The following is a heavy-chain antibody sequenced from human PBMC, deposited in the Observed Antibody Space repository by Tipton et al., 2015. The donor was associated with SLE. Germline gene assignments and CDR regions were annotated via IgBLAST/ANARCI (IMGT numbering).Heavy chain of an antibody. J-gene: IGHJ6*02. CDR1: GYSFYGYY. V-gene: IGHV1-2*06. D-gene: IGHD3-10*01. Sequence: QLVQSGAEVKKPGASVKVSCKASGYSFYGYYMHWVRQAPGQGLEWMGRMNPNSGVTNYAQKFQGRVTMTRDTSIDTAYMELSRLEFDDTAVYYCARVRYYYGSGIPYYGLDVWGQGTTVTVSS. CDR3: ARVRYYYGSGIPYYGLDV. CDR2: MNPNSGVT.